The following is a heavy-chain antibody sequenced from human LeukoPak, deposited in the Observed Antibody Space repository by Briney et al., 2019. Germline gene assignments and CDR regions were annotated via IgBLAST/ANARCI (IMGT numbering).Heavy chain of an antibody. J-gene: IGHJ3*02. V-gene: IGHV4-31*03. CDR1: GGSISSGGYY. CDR3: ARGYVATGAFDI. Sequence: SETLSLTCTVSGGSISSGGYYWSWIRQHPGKGLEWIGYIYYSGSTYYNPSLKSRVTISVDTSKNQFSLKLSSVTAADTAVYYCARGYVATGAFDIWGQGTMATVSS. CDR2: IYYSGST. D-gene: IGHD5-12*01.